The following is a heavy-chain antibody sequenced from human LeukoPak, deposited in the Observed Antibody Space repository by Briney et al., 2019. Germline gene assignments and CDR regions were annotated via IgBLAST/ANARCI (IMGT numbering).Heavy chain of an antibody. CDR1: GFTFSGYA. CDR3: AKGTYNWNDDYYFDY. V-gene: IGHV3-23*01. CDR2: ISGSGVST. Sequence: PGGSLRLSCAASGFTFSGYAMSWVRQAPGKGLEWVSTISGSGVSTYYADSVKGRFTISRDNSKNTLYLQMNSLRAEDTAVYYCAKGTYNWNDDYYFDYWGQGTLVTVSS. J-gene: IGHJ4*02. D-gene: IGHD1-20*01.